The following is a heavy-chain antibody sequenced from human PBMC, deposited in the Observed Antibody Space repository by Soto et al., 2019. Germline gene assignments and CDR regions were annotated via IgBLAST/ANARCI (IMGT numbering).Heavy chain of an antibody. CDR3: TILVHYDSSGSRKLYYFDY. Sequence: PGGSLRLSCAASGFTFSNAWMNWVRQAPGKGLEWVGRIKSKTDGGTTDYAAPVKGRFTISRDDSKNTLYLQMNSLKTEDTAVYYCTILVHYDSSGSRKLYYFDYWGQGTPVTVSS. D-gene: IGHD3-22*01. V-gene: IGHV3-15*07. CDR1: GFTFSNAW. J-gene: IGHJ4*02. CDR2: IKSKTDGGTT.